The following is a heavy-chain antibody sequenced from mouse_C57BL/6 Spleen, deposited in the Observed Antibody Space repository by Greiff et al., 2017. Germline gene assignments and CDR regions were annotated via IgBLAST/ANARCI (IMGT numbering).Heavy chain of an antibody. CDR1: GYTFTSYW. J-gene: IGHJ3*01. V-gene: IGHV1-69*01. Sequence: QVQLQQPGAELVMPGASVKLSCKASGYTFTSYWMHWVKQRPGQGLEWIGEIDPSDSYTNYNQKFKGKSTLTVDESSSTAYMQLSSLTSEDSAVYYCARRNYYGSSGFAYWGQGTLVTVSA. CDR3: ARRNYYGSSGFAY. CDR2: IDPSDSYT. D-gene: IGHD1-1*01.